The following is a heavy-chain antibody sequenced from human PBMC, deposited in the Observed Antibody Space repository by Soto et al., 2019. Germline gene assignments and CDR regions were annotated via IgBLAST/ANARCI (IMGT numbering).Heavy chain of an antibody. Sequence: GSLRLSCAASGFTVSNNYMSWVRQAPGKGLEWVSVIYSGGSTYYADSVKGRFTISRDNSKNTLYLQMNSLRAEDTAVYFCARDSGCSGGSCYSNCWGQGTLVTVSS. D-gene: IGHD2-15*01. CDR3: ARDSGCSGGSCYSNC. CDR2: IYSGGST. CDR1: GFTVSNNY. J-gene: IGHJ4*02. V-gene: IGHV3-53*01.